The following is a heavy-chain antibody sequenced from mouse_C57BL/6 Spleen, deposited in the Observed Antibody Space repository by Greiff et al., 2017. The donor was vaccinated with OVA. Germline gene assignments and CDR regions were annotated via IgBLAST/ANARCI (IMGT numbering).Heavy chain of an antibody. Sequence: VQLQESGPELVKPGASVKISCKASGYAFSSSWMNWVKQRPGKGLEWIGRIYPGDGDTNYNGKFKGKATLTADKSSSTAYMQLSSLTSEDSAVYFCASYWGDYWGQGTSVTVSS. CDR2: IYPGDGDT. CDR3: ASYWGDY. CDR1: GYAFSSSW. V-gene: IGHV1-82*01. J-gene: IGHJ4*01. D-gene: IGHD4-1*01.